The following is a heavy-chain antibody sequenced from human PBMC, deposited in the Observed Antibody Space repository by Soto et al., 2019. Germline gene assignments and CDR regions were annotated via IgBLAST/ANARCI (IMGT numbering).Heavy chain of an antibody. V-gene: IGHV3-74*01. D-gene: IGHD1-1*01. CDR1: GFTFRSYW. Sequence: EVQLVESGGGLVQPGGSLRLSCAASGFTFRSYWMHWVRQAPGKGLVWVSRINSDGSSTNYADSVKGRFTISRDNAKNTLSLQINSLRAEDTAVYYCARSTTGPFDYWGQGTLVTVSS. CDR2: INSDGSST. CDR3: ARSTTGPFDY. J-gene: IGHJ4*02.